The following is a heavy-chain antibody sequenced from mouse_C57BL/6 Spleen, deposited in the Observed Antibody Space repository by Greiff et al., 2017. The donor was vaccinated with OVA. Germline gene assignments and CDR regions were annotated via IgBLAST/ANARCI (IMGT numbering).Heavy chain of an antibody. Sequence: EVQLQQSGPGMVKPSQSLSLTCTVTGYSITSGYDWHWIRHFPGNKLEWMGYISYSGSTNCNPSLKSRISITHDTSKNHFFLKLNSVTTEDTATYYCAGGITTVGFDYWGQGTTLTVSS. CDR1: GYSITSGYD. D-gene: IGHD1-1*01. V-gene: IGHV3-1*01. J-gene: IGHJ2*01. CDR2: ISYSGST. CDR3: AGGITTVGFDY.